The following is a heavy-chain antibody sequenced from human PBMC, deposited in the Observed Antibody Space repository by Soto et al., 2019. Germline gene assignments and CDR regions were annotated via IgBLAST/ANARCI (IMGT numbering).Heavy chain of an antibody. CDR2: ISGSGGST. V-gene: IGHV3-23*01. Sequence: GGSLRLSCAASGFTFSSYAMSWVRQAPGKGLEWVSAISGSGGSTYYADSVKGRFTISRDNSKDTLSLQMSSLRADDTAIYYCVYPYHLYCWGQGPRVPVSS. CDR1: GFTFSSYA. CDR3: VYPYHLYC. D-gene: IGHD2-2*01. J-gene: IGHJ4*02.